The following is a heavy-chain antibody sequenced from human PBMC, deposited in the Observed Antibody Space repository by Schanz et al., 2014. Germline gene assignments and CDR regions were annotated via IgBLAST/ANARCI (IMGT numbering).Heavy chain of an antibody. D-gene: IGHD3-3*01. V-gene: IGHV1-69*04. Sequence: QVQLVQSGAEVKKPGASVKVSCKASGYTFTSYGINWVRQAPGQGLEWMGTIIPILDITNYAQKFQGRVTITADKSTSTVYMELSSLRSEDTAIYYCARGNTIFGVVILGWLDPWGQGTLVTVSS. CDR1: GYTFTSYG. CDR3: ARGNTIFGVVILGWLDP. CDR2: IIPILDIT. J-gene: IGHJ5*02.